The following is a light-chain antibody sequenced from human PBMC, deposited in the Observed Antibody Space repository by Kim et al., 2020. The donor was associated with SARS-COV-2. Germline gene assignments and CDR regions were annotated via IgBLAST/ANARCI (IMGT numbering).Light chain of an antibody. J-gene: IGLJ1*01. Sequence: GQGVAISCSGSSSNIGSNTVNWYQQLPGTAPKLLSYSNSQRPSGVPDRFSGSKSGTSASLAISGLQSEDEADYYCAAWDDSLNGYVFGTGTKVTVL. CDR1: SSNIGSNT. V-gene: IGLV1-44*01. CDR3: AAWDDSLNGYV. CDR2: SNS.